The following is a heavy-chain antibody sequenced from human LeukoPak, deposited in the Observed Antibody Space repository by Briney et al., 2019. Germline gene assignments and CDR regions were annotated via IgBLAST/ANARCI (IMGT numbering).Heavy chain of an antibody. Sequence: GGCLRLSCAASGFTFNSYSMNWLRQAPGKGLEWVSYISSSSSTIYYADSEKGRFTISRDNAKNSLYLQMNSLRAEDTAVYYCASQQWLVPPFDYWGQGTLVTVSS. CDR1: GFTFNSYS. D-gene: IGHD6-19*01. J-gene: IGHJ4*02. V-gene: IGHV3-48*01. CDR3: ASQQWLVPPFDY. CDR2: ISSSSSTI.